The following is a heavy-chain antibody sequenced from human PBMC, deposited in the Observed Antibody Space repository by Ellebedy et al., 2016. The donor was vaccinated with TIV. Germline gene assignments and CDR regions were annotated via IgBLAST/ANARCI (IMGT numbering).Heavy chain of an antibody. Sequence: PGGSLRLSCAPSGFTFINFAMSWVRLAPGKGLEWVSTISGSGAGTYSADSVKGRFTISRDNSKNTLYLQMNSLRVEDTAVYYGAKDYSGLHGMDVWGQGTTVTVSS. CDR3: AKDYSGLHGMDV. CDR1: GFTFINFA. CDR2: ISGSGAGT. V-gene: IGHV3-23*01. J-gene: IGHJ6*02. D-gene: IGHD1-26*01.